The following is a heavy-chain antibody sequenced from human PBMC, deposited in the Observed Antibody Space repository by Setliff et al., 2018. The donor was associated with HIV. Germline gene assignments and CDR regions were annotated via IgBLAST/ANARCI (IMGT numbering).Heavy chain of an antibody. D-gene: IGHD5-12*01. V-gene: IGHV1-69*13. J-gene: IGHJ4*02. CDR1: GGTFSSYA. Sequence: SVKVSCKASGGTFSSYAFTWVRQAPGQGLEWMGGITPIFGTATYAQKFQGRVTITADEATSTVYMELSSLRSEDTAVFYCARDAGYIGTSWNYWGQGTLVTVSS. CDR2: ITPIFGTA. CDR3: ARDAGYIGTSWNY.